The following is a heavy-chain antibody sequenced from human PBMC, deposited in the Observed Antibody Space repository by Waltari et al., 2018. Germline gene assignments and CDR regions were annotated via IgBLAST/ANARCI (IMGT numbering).Heavy chain of an antibody. Sequence: QVQLQESGPGLVKPSETLSLTCTVSGYFISSSGYYWAWVRQSPGKGLEGFGGIYWTGTSLSNTSLRTRITISVNTSKNQFSLKLTSLTAADTAVYYCAKPASMNYAEDSWGRGILVSVSS. CDR1: GYFISSSGYY. V-gene: IGHV4-39*07. CDR2: IYWTGTS. CDR3: AKPASMNYAEDS. J-gene: IGHJ5*01. D-gene: IGHD3-16*01.